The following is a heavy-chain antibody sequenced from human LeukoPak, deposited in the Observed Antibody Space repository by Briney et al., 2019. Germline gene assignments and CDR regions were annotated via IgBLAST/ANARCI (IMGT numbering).Heavy chain of an antibody. V-gene: IGHV3-30*04. J-gene: IGHJ6*03. CDR2: ISYDGSNK. CDR1: GFTFSRYG. Sequence: GGSLRLSCAASGFTFSRYGMHWVRQAPGKGLEWVTAISYDGSNKYYADSVKGRFTISRDNSKNTLYLQMNSLGPEDTAVYYCARDPYSGNYGNYYYYYMDVWGKGTTVTISS. D-gene: IGHD1-26*01. CDR3: ARDPYSGNYGNYYYYYMDV.